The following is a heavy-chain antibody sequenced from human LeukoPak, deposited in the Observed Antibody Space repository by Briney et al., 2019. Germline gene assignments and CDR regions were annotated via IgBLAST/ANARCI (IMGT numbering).Heavy chain of an antibody. V-gene: IGHV1-46*01. CDR2: VKPSDGGT. J-gene: IGHJ4*02. CDR3: AREVMTGVGATEY. CDR1: GYIFTNFF. Sequence: ASVKVSCKASGYIFTNFFLHWVRQVPGQGLEWMGGVKPSDGGTLYSQKFQGRLTLTRDTPTSTLYMELNSLTTEDTAVYYCAREVMTGVGATEYWGQGTLVTVSS. D-gene: IGHD1-26*01.